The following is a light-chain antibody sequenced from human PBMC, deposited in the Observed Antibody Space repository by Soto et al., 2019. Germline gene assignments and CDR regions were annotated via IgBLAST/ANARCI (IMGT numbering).Light chain of an antibody. CDR3: QTYDKAPWT. V-gene: IGKV1-27*01. J-gene: IGKJ1*01. CDR1: QGIYTH. CDR2: DAS. Sequence: DIPMTQSPSSLSASVGDRVTITCRASQGIYTHLAWYQQKPGSAPKLLIYDASTLQSGVPSRFSASGSGTDFVLTISALQSEDVGLYFCQTYDKAPWTFGPGSRV.